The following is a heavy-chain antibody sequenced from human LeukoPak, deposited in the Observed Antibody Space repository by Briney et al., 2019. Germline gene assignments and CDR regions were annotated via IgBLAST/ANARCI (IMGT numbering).Heavy chain of an antibody. Sequence: SETLSLTCAVSGGSISSYYWSWIRQPPGKGVEWIGYIYYSGSTNYNPSLKSRVTISVDTSKNQFSLKLSSVTAADTAVYYCARVTGYMIEDYFDYWGQGTLVTVSS. CDR2: IYYSGST. V-gene: IGHV4-59*01. CDR3: ARVTGYMIEDYFDY. J-gene: IGHJ4*02. CDR1: GGSISSYY. D-gene: IGHD3-9*01.